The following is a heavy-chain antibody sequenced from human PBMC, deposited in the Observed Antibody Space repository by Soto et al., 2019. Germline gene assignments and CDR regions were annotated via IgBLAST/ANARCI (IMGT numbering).Heavy chain of an antibody. V-gene: IGHV3-9*01. CDR3: AKAPAPDSSGYLANWFDP. J-gene: IGHJ5*02. CDR2: RSLNSGSI. CDR1: GFTFDDYA. Sequence: EVQLVESGGGLVQPGRSLRLSCAASGFTFDDYAMHWVRQAPGKGLEWVSGRSLNSGSIGYADSVKGRFTISRDNAKNSLYLQMNSLRAEDTALYYCAKAPAPDSSGYLANWFDPWGQGTLVTVSS. D-gene: IGHD3-22*01.